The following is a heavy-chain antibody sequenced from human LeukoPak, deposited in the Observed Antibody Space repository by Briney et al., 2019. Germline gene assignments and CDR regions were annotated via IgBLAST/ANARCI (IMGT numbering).Heavy chain of an antibody. CDR2: ISGSITYI. Sequence: PGGSLRLSCAASGFTFSSYSMNWVRQAPGKGREWLSSISGSITYIYYAESVKGRFTISRDNAKNSLYLQMNSLRAEDTDVYYCARDSPSTNYDFWSGYYDVFDYWGQGTLVTVSS. CDR3: ARDSPSTNYDFWSGYYDVFDY. J-gene: IGHJ4*02. D-gene: IGHD3-3*01. V-gene: IGHV3-21*01. CDR1: GFTFSSYS.